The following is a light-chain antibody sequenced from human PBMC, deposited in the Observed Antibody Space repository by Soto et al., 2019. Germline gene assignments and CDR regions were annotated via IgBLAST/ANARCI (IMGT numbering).Light chain of an antibody. CDR3: CSYAGSAAGV. Sequence: QSALTQPASVSGSPGQSITISCTGTSSDVGSYNLVSWYQQHPGRAPKLIIYETTKRPAGDSNRFSGSKSGNTASVTVSGLQAEDEADYYCCSYAGSAAGVFGGGTKVTVL. CDR2: ETT. V-gene: IGLV2-23*01. J-gene: IGLJ2*01. CDR1: SSDVGSYNL.